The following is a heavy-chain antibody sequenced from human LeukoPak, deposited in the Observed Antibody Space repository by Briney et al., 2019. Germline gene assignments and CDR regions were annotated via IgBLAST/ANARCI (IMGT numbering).Heavy chain of an antibody. J-gene: IGHJ4*02. CDR3: AKGSGSGSPYYLDY. Sequence: GGSLRLSCAASGFTFSIYAMSWVRQAPGKGLEWVSAISGSGGTAYYADSVKGRFTISRDNSKNTLYLQMNSLRAEDTAVYYCAKGSGSGSPYYLDYWGQGTLVTVSS. CDR2: ISGSGGTA. V-gene: IGHV3-23*01. CDR1: GFTFSIYA. D-gene: IGHD3-10*01.